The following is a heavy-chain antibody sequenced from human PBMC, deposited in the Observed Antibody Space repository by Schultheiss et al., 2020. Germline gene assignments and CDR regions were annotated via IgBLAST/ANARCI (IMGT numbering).Heavy chain of an antibody. CDR2: IYSGGST. J-gene: IGHJ4*02. CDR3: AKRGYSGYESN. CDR1: RFTFSIYA. Sequence: GGSLRLYCTASRFTFSIYAMSWVRQGPGKGLEWVAVIYSGGSTYYADSVKGRFTISRDNSKNTLYLQMNSLRAEDTAVYYCAKRGYSGYESNWGQGTLVTVSS. D-gene: IGHD5-12*01. V-gene: IGHV3-23*03.